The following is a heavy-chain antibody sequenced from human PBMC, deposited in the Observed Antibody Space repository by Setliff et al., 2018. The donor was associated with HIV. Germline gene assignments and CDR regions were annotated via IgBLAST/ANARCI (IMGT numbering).Heavy chain of an antibody. Sequence: SETLSLTCYVTDDPISSYYWSWVRQPAGKGLEWIGRLYVSGDTNYNPSLKSRVTMSLDTSKKHFSLKLKSVTAADTAVYYCARDAGPHYGSGPPLEYWGQGIQVTVSS. CDR2: LYVSGDT. J-gene: IGHJ4*02. CDR1: DDPISSYY. CDR3: ARDAGPHYGSGPPLEY. V-gene: IGHV4-4*07. D-gene: IGHD3-10*01.